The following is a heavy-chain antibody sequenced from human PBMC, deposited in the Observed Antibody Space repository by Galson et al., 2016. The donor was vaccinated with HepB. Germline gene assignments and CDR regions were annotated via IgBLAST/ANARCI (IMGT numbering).Heavy chain of an antibody. D-gene: IGHD3-16*01. CDR3: ASMRAVPTYSYNHALDV. CDR1: GVSINSSHW. CDR2: FFQSGRT. Sequence: ETLSLTCAVSGVSINSSHWWSWVRQPPGQGMEWIGEFFQSGRTNHNRSLQSRITISLDKSKNQFSLKPSSVTAADTAIYYCASMRAVPTYSYNHALDVWGQGITVTVSS. V-gene: IGHV4-4*02. J-gene: IGHJ6*02.